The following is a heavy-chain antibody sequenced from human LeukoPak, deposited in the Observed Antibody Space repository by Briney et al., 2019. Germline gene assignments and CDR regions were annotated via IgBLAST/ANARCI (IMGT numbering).Heavy chain of an antibody. V-gene: IGHV4-59*12. CDR3: ARSYYYDSSGSNWFDP. CDR2: IYYTGVT. D-gene: IGHD3-22*01. J-gene: IGHJ5*02. Sequence: SETLSLTCTVSGGSIRSYYWSWIRQPPGKGLEWIGYIYYTGVTNYSPSLKSRVTISADTSKNQFSLKLSSVTAADTAVYYCARSYYYDSSGSNWFDPWGQGTLVTVSS. CDR1: GGSIRSYY.